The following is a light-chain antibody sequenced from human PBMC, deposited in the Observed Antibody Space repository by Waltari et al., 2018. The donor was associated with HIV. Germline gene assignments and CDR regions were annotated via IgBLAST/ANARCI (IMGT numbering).Light chain of an antibody. J-gene: IGKJ2*01. Sequence: DIETTHSPPSRSEHVGDGVVIPGRASQNIGTYLNWYKHLPGKPRKLLVSGATVLQTGVPSRFSGSGSGTLFTLTIASLEPADSAVYYCQQSYSTPTFGQGSKLEI. CDR2: GAT. CDR3: QQSYSTPT. V-gene: IGKV1-39*01. CDR1: QNIGTY.